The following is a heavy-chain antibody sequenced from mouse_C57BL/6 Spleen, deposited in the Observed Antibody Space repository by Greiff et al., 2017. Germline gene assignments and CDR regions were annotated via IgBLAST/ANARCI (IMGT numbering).Heavy chain of an antibody. CDR1: GYTFTSYW. CDR2: VDPSVSYT. Sequence: QVQLQQPGAELVMPGASVKLSCKASGYTFTSYWMHWVKQRPGQGLEWIGEVDPSVSYTNYNQKFKGKSTLTVDKSSSTAYMQLSSLTSEDSAVYYCARRKCDYWGQGTTLTVSA. CDR3: ARRKCDY. J-gene: IGHJ2*01. V-gene: IGHV1-69*01. D-gene: IGHD1-3*01.